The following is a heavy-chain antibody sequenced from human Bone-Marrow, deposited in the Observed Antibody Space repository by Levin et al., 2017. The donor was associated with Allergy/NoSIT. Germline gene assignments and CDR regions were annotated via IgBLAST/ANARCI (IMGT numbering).Heavy chain of an antibody. D-gene: IGHD4-17*01. J-gene: IGHJ4*02. CDR2: IIPILGIA. Sequence: GASVKVSCKASGGTFSSYTISWVRQAPGQGLEWMGRIIPILGIANYAQKFQGRVTITADKSTSTAYMELSSLRSEDTAVYYCAGHITVTTWLFDYWGQGTLVTVSS. CDR3: AGHITVTTWLFDY. V-gene: IGHV1-69*02. CDR1: GGTFSSYT.